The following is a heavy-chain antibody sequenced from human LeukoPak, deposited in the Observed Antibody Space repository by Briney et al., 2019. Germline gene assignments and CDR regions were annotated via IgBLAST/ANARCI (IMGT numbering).Heavy chain of an antibody. CDR2: ISPNKGGT. CDR1: GYTFTGYY. J-gene: IGHJ5*02. CDR3: AREDDILSGAFGFDP. Sequence: GASVKVSCKASGYTFTGYYMHWVRQAPGQGLEWMGWISPNKGGTNYAQKFQGRVTMTRDTSISTAYMELNNLTSDDTAVYYCAREDDILSGAFGFDPWGQGTLVTVSS. V-gene: IGHV1-2*02. D-gene: IGHD3-9*01.